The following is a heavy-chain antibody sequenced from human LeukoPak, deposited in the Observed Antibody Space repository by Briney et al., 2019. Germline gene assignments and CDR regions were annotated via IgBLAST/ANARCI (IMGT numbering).Heavy chain of an antibody. CDR2: IYYSGST. CDR1: GYSISSGYY. D-gene: IGHD3-16*01. V-gene: IGHV4-61*05. Sequence: SETLSLTCTVSGYSISSGYYWGWIRQPPGKGLEWIGYIYYSGSTNYNPSLKSRVTISVDTSKSQFSLKLPSVTAADTAVYYCGRTWGYYFDYWGQGTLVTVSS. J-gene: IGHJ4*02. CDR3: GRTWGYYFDY.